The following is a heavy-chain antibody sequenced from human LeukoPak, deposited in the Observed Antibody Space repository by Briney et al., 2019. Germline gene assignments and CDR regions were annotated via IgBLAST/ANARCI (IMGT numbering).Heavy chain of an antibody. V-gene: IGHV4-38-2*02. J-gene: IGHJ5*02. Sequence: PSETLSLTCTVSGYSISSGYYWGWIRQPPGKGLEWIGSIYHSGSTYYNPSLKSRVTISVDTSKNQFSLKLSSVTAADTAVYYCARRSDWFDPWGQGTLVTVSS. CDR1: GYSISSGYY. CDR3: ARRSDWFDP. CDR2: IYHSGST.